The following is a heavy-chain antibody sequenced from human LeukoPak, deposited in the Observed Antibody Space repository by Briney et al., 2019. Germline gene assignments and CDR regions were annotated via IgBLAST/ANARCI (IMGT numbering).Heavy chain of an antibody. CDR1: GGSVSSGNYY. CDR3: ARDVSTGFDY. Sequence: SETLSLTCTVSGGSVSSGNYYWSWIRQPPGKGLEWIGYIYYSGSTNYNPSPKSRVTISRDTSKNQFSLKMSSVTAADTAVYYCARDVSTGFDYWGQGTLVTVSS. J-gene: IGHJ4*02. V-gene: IGHV4-61*01. CDR2: IYYSGST.